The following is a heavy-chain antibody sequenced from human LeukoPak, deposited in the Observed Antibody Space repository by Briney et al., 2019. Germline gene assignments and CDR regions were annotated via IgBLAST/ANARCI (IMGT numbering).Heavy chain of an antibody. CDR3: ARDPRRYDILTGSPDAQP. CDR2: IKQDGSEK. CDR1: GFTFSSYW. D-gene: IGHD3-9*01. Sequence: GGSLRLSCAASGFTFSSYWMSWVRQAPGKGLEWVANIKQDGSEKYYVDSVKGRFTISRDNAKNSLYLQMNSLRAEDTAVYYCARDPRRYDILTGSPDAQPWGQGTLVTVSS. V-gene: IGHV3-7*03. J-gene: IGHJ1*01.